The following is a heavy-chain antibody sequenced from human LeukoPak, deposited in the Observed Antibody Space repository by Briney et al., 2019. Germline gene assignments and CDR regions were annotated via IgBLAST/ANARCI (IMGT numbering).Heavy chain of an antibody. D-gene: IGHD6-13*01. J-gene: IGHJ5*02. Sequence: GASVKVSCKASGYTFTSHDINWLRQATGQGLEWMGWLTPGSGNTGYAQKFQGRVTVTRDTSINTVYMELSRLRSDDTAVYYCARGIAAVLADWFDPWGQGTLVTVSS. CDR1: GYTFTSHD. CDR3: ARGIAAVLADWFDP. CDR2: LTPGSGNT. V-gene: IGHV1-8*01.